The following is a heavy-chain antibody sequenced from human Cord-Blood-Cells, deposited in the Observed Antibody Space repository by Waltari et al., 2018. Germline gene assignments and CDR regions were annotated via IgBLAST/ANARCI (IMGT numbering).Heavy chain of an antibody. CDR2: NYYSGST. CDR3: ARCSPFSSSWYFDY. Sequence: QLQLQESGPGLVKPSETLSLTCTVSGGSISSSSYYWGWIRQPPGKGLEWIGSNYYSGSTYYNPSLKSRVTISVDTSKNQFSLKLSSVTAADTAVYYCARCSPFSSSWYFDYWGQGTLVTVSS. V-gene: IGHV4-39*07. D-gene: IGHD6-13*01. CDR1: GGSISSSSYY. J-gene: IGHJ4*02.